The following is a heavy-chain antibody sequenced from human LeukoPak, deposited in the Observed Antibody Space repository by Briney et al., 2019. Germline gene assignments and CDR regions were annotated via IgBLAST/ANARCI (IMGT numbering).Heavy chain of an antibody. CDR3: AREQYSYYDSSGYPYYYYYIDV. J-gene: IGHJ6*03. D-gene: IGHD3-22*01. CDR1: GGSISSYY. V-gene: IGHV4-59*12. CDR2: ISHSENT. Sequence: SETLSLTCTVSGGSISSYYWSWIRQPPGKGLEWIGFISHSENTYYNPSLKSRVTISVDRSKNQFSLKLSSVTAADTAVYYCAREQYSYYDSSGYPYYYYYIDVWGKGTTVTVSS.